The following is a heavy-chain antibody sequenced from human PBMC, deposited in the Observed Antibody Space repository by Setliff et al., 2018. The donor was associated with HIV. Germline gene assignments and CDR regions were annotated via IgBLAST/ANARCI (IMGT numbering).Heavy chain of an antibody. Sequence: LSLTCTVSGGSISSSSHYWGWIRQSPGKGLEWIGSIYYSGSTYYNSSLKSRVTIFVDTSKNQLSLKLRSVTAADTAVYYCARLGRGIAVAGTRIDYWGRGTPVTVSS. J-gene: IGHJ4*02. CDR3: ARLGRGIAVAGTRIDY. D-gene: IGHD6-19*01. CDR1: GGSISSSSHY. CDR2: IYYSGST. V-gene: IGHV4-39*01.